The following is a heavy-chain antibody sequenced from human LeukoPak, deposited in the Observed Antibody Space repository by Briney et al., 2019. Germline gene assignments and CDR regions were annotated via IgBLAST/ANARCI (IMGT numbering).Heavy chain of an antibody. Sequence: GGSLRLSCAASGFTFSSYGMSWVRQAPGKGLEWVSAISGSGGSTYYADSVKGRFTISRDNSKNTLYLQMNSLRAEDTAVYYCARDWTGLVRGANFDSWGQGTLVTVSS. CDR1: GFTFSSYG. CDR2: ISGSGGST. J-gene: IGHJ4*02. D-gene: IGHD3-10*01. V-gene: IGHV3-23*01. CDR3: ARDWTGLVRGANFDS.